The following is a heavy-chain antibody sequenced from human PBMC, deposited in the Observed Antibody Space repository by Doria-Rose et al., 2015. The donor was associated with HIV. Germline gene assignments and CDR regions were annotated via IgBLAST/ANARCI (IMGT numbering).Heavy chain of an antibody. D-gene: IGHD6-13*01. CDR1: GVSLSSPGMG. J-gene: IGHJ4*02. CDR3: ARIKSSRWYHKYYFDF. V-gene: IGHV2-26*01. Sequence: QVTLKESGPVLVKPTETLTLTCTVSGVSLSSPGMGVSWIRQPPGKALEWLAYHFSDDERSYKTSLKSRLTISRGTSKSQVVLTMTDMVPVDTATYYCARIKSSRWYHKYYFDFWGQGTLVIVSA. CDR2: HFSDDER.